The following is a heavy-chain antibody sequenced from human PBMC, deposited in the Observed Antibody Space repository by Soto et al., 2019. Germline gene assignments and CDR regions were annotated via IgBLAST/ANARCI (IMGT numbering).Heavy chain of an antibody. CDR3: ARHGFGSLHGLVDV. V-gene: IGHV4-59*08. CDR2: IQYNGYS. J-gene: IGHJ6*02. D-gene: IGHD3-10*01. CDR1: GGSITNYY. Sequence: QVQLQESGPGLVKPSETLSLTCTVSGGSITNYYCSWFRQPPGKGLEWIGYIQYNGYSAYNLSLKRRVTMSMDTSKRQFSRLLEPVTATDTAVYYCARHGFGSLHGLVDVWGQGTTVIVSS.